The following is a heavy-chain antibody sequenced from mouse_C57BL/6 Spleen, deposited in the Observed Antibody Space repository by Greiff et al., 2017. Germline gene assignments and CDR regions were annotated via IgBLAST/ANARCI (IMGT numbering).Heavy chain of an antibody. Sequence: VQLQQSGAELVKPGASVKISCKASGYAFSSYWMNWVKQRPGKGLEWIGQIYPGDGDTNYNGKFKGKATLTADKSSSTAYMQLSSLTSEDSAVYFCARGDDGYYVGFAYWGQGTLVTVSA. CDR1: GYAFSSYW. V-gene: IGHV1-80*01. J-gene: IGHJ3*01. CDR2: IYPGDGDT. D-gene: IGHD2-3*01. CDR3: ARGDDGYYVGFAY.